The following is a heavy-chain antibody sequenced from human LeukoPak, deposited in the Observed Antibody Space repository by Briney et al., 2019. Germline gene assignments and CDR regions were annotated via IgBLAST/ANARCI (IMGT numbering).Heavy chain of an antibody. V-gene: IGHV4-34*01. CDR3: AEGGYYDSSGYYYEWIFDY. J-gene: IGHJ4*02. D-gene: IGHD3-22*01. Sequence: SETLSLTCAVYGGSFSGYYWSWIRQPPGKGLEWIGEINHSGSTYYNPSLKSRVTISVDTSKNQFSLKLSSVTAADTAVYYCAEGGYYDSSGYYYEWIFDYWGQGTLVTVSS. CDR2: INHSGST. CDR1: GGSFSGYY.